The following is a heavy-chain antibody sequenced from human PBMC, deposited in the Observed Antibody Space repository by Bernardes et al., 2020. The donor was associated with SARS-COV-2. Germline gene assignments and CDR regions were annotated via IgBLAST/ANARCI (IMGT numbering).Heavy chain of an antibody. CDR3: AKEKGRRGYGMDV. V-gene: IGHV3-43*01. CDR2: ISWDGNTT. CDR1: GFTFSKSW. D-gene: IGHD3-10*01. Sequence: GGSLRLSCAASGFTFSKSWMHWVRQAPGKGLEWVSLISWDGNTTNYADSVKGRFTISRDNSKNSLYLQMDSLRSDDTAFYYCAKEKGRRGYGMDVWGQGTTVTVSS. J-gene: IGHJ6*02.